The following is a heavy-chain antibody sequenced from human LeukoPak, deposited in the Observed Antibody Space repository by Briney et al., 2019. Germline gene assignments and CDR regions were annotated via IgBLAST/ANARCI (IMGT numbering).Heavy chain of an antibody. D-gene: IGHD4-11*01. J-gene: IGHJ4*02. V-gene: IGHV3-21*01. CDR2: ITGSSGYV. CDR1: GFTFSSYS. CDR3: ARGYSNYYFDY. Sequence: NPGGSLRLSCAASGFTFSSYSMHWVRQAPGKGLEWVSSITGSSGYVYYADSVKGRFTISRDNANNSLYLQMNSLRADDTAVYYCARGYSNYYFDYWGQGTLVTVSS.